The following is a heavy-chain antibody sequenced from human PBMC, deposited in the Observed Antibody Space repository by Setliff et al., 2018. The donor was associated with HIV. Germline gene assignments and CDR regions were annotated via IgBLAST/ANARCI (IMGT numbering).Heavy chain of an antibody. J-gene: IGHJ4*02. CDR2: ISGSGGST. V-gene: IGHV3-23*01. CDR1: RFTFSSYA. CDR3: AKDHKGYYYDSSGYHYEGVDY. D-gene: IGHD3-22*01. Sequence: HPGGSLRLSCAASRFTFSSYAMSWVRQAPGKGLEWVSAISGSGGSTYYADSVKGRFTMSRDNSKNTLYLQMNSLRAEDTAVYYCAKDHKGYYYDSSGYHYEGVDYWGQGTLVTVSS.